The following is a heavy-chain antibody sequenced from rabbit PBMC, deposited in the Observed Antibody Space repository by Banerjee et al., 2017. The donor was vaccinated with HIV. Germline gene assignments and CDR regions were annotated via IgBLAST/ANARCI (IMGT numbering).Heavy chain of an antibody. CDR2: IDPIFGTT. V-gene: IGHV1S47*01. D-gene: IGHD8-1*01. J-gene: IGHJ4*01. CDR3: ARDGAGGSYFAL. CDR1: GFDSSRYY. Sequence: QEQLVESGGGLVQPGESLTLSCKASGFDSSRYYVSWVRQAPGKGLEWIGYIDPIFGTTYFANWVNGRFSISRENAQNTVFLQMTSLTAADTATYFCARDGAGGSYFALWGPGTLVTVS.